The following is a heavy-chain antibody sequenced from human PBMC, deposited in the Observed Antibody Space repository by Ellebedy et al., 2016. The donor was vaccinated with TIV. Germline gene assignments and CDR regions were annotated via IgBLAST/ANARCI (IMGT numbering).Heavy chain of an antibody. CDR3: ALRDFGDFHY. CDR2: IDPSDSDT. V-gene: IGHV5-10-1*01. D-gene: IGHD4-17*01. J-gene: IGHJ4*02. CDR1: GYIFTNYW. Sequence: GGSLRLSCKGSGYIFTNYWINWVRQMPGKGLEWMGRIDPSDSDTNYSPSFQGHVTISVDESISTAYLQWTSLKASNTAMYYCALRDFGDFHYWGQGTLVTVSS.